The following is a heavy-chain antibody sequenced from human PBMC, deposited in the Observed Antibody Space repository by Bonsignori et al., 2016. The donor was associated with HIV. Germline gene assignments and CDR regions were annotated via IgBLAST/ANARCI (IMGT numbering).Heavy chain of an antibody. CDR3: ARRGRNYNRRDTVFDI. J-gene: IGHJ3*02. D-gene: IGHD3-22*01. CDR1: GYTFKAYW. V-gene: IGHV5-51*01. CDR2: VYPGDSKT. Sequence: EVHLVQSGAEVKKPGESLKISCKGSGYTFKAYWIGWVRQTPGKGLEWMGFVYPGDSKTRYSSSFQGQVTISADESITTAYLQWSSLKASDTAMYYCARRGRNYNRRDTVFDIWGQGTMVTVSS.